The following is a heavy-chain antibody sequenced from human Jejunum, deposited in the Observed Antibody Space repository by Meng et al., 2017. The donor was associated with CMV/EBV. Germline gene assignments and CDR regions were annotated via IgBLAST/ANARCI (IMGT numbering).Heavy chain of an antibody. D-gene: IGHD3-16*01. J-gene: IGHJ6*02. CDR1: GGIFSNFA. CDR3: TKTPWALPIVM. Sequence: ASGGIFSNFAINWVRQAPGQGLEWMGGIIPISGTPTYAQKFQGRVTIGADISTTTAYMELSSLRSEDTAVYYCTKTPWALPIVMWGQGTSVTVSS. CDR2: IIPISGTP. V-gene: IGHV1-69*06.